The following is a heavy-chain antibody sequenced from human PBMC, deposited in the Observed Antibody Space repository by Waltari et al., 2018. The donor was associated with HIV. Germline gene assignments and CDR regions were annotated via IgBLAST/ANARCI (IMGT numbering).Heavy chain of an antibody. CDR2: LFHRGST. D-gene: IGHD1-1*01. Sequence: QQQLQASGPGLVKPSETLSLTCTVSGGSISSRSYYCAWPRTSPGKGLEWIGNLFHRGSTYYSPSLRSRATISGDMSANRFSLKLTSVTATDTAVYFCARHCLQKGWLPQLKYYYGMDVWGQGTTVIVSS. J-gene: IGHJ6*02. CDR3: ARHCLQKGWLPQLKYYYGMDV. V-gene: IGHV4-39*01. CDR1: GGSISSRSYY.